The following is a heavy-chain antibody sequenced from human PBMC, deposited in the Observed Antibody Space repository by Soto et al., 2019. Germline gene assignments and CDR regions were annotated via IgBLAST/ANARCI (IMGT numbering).Heavy chain of an antibody. J-gene: IGHJ4*02. Sequence: EVHLVESGGGLVQPGGSLRLSCAASGFTFDDYAMHWVRQAPGKGLEWVSGISWNGGTIGYADSVQGRFTISRDNAKNFLYLQMNSLRAEDTALYFCAKSSSGVLTGYRDYWGQGTLVTVSS. CDR2: ISWNGGTI. CDR3: AKSSSGVLTGYRDY. CDR1: GFTFDDYA. D-gene: IGHD3-9*01. V-gene: IGHV3-9*01.